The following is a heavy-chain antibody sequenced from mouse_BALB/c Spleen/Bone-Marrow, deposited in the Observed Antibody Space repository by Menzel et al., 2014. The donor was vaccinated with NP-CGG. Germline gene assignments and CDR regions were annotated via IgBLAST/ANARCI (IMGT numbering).Heavy chain of an antibody. Sequence: QVQLQQPGAELARPGASVKMSCRASGYTFTTYTMHWVKQRPGQGLEWIGYINPSSGYTYYNQKFKDKATLTAGKSSSAAYLQLSSLTSEDSAVYYCARVYGNYDAMDYWGQGTSVTVSS. J-gene: IGHJ4*01. CDR2: INPSSGYT. CDR3: ARVYGNYDAMDY. D-gene: IGHD2-1*01. CDR1: GYTFTTYT. V-gene: IGHV1-4*01.